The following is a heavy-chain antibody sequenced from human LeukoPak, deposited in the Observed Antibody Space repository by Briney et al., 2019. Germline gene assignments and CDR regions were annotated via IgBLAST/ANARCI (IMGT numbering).Heavy chain of an antibody. V-gene: IGHV3-48*01. CDR2: ISSSSSTI. CDR1: GFTFGSYS. D-gene: IGHD3-3*01. J-gene: IGHJ5*02. CDR3: ARDHITIFGVVTQNWFDP. Sequence: GGTLRLSCAASGFTFGSYSMNWVRQAPGKGLEWVSYISSSSSTIYYADSVKGRFTISRDNAKNSLYLQMNSLRAEDTAVYYCARDHITIFGVVTQNWFDPWGQGTLVTVSS.